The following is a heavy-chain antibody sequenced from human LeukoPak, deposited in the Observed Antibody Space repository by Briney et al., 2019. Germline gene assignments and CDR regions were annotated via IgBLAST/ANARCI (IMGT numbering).Heavy chain of an antibody. CDR1: GGSITSYY. Sequence: PSETLSLTCTVSGGSITSYYWSWIRQPPGKGLEWIGYIYSSGSTNYNPSLKSRITISIDTSKNQFSLKLSSVTAADTAVYYCARSFTPFYDSSGYYSDWGQGTLVTVSS. V-gene: IGHV4-59*01. J-gene: IGHJ4*02. CDR2: IYSSGST. CDR3: ARSFTPFYDSSGYYSD. D-gene: IGHD3-22*01.